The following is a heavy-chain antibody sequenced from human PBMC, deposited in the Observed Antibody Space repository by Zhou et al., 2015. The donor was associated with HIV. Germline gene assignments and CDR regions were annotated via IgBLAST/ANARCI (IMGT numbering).Heavy chain of an antibody. D-gene: IGHD3-22*01. J-gene: IGHJ4*02. CDR1: GFDFNKYA. V-gene: IGHV3-23*01. CDR3: AKIGIGYYYDSSAYRDY. Sequence: EAQLLESGGALMPPGGSLRLSCAASGFDFNKYAMTWVRQAPGKGLEWVSAISHDSNTKLYSDSVKGRFTVSRDDSKSTLYLQMSSLRADDTALYYCAKIGIGYYYDSSAYRDYWGQGTLVTVSS. CDR2: ISHDSNTK.